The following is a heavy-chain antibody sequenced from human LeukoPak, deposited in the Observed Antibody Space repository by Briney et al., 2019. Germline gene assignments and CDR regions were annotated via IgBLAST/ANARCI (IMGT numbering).Heavy chain of an antibody. CDR1: GFTFSDYY. J-gene: IGHJ4*02. V-gene: IGHV3-11*03. D-gene: IGHD1-26*01. CDR2: ISSSSSYT. CDR3: AKMTLGATNFDF. Sequence: PGGSLRLSCAASGFTFSDYYMSWIRQAPGKGLEWVSYISSSSSYTNYADSVMGRFTISRDNSKNTLHLQMNSLRAEDTAVYYCAKMTLGATNFDFWGQGTLVTVSS.